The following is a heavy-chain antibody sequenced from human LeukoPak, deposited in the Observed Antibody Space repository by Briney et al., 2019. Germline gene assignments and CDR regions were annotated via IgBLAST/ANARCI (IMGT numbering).Heavy chain of an antibody. CDR2: IDWDDDK. D-gene: IGHD2-2*01. J-gene: IGHJ6*04. V-gene: IGHV2-70*01. CDR1: GFSLSTSGMC. CDR3: ARTPADIVVVPAAMRHYYYGMDV. Sequence: SGPTLVNPTQTLTLTCTFSGFSLSTSGMCVSWIGQPPGKALEWLALIDWDDDKYYSTSLKTRLTISKDTSKNQVVLTMTNMDPVDTATYYCARTPADIVVVPAAMRHYYYGMDVWGKGTTVTVSS.